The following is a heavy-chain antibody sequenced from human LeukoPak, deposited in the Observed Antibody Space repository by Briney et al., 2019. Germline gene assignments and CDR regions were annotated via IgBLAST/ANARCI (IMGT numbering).Heavy chain of an antibody. CDR3: ARLQQTIVGATNFDY. D-gene: IGHD1-26*01. J-gene: IGHJ4*02. CDR2: INPSGGST. CDR1: GYTFTSYY. V-gene: IGHV1-46*01. Sequence: ASVKVSCKASGYTFTSYYMHWVRQAPGQGLEWMGIINPSGGSTSYAQKLQGRVTMTRDTSTSTVYMELSSLRSEDTAVYYCARLQQTIVGATNFDYWGQGTLVTVSS.